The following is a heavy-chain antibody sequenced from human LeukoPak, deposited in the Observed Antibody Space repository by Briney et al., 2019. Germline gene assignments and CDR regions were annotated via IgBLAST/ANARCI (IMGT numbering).Heavy chain of an antibody. Sequence: GGSLRLSCAASGFTFNTYSMNWVRQAPGKGLEWVSYISGSSNTIYYAASVKGRFTISRDNAKNSLYLQMNSLRDDDTAVYYCARDKCSNGVCYTFSTSDYWGQGTLVTVS. V-gene: IGHV3-48*02. D-gene: IGHD2-8*01. CDR1: GFTFNTYS. CDR2: ISGSSNTI. J-gene: IGHJ4*02. CDR3: ARDKCSNGVCYTFSTSDY.